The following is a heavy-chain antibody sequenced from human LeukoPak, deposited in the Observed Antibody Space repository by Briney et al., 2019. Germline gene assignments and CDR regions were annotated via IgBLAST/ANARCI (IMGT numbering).Heavy chain of an antibody. CDR2: IWYDGSNK. CDR1: GFTFSSYG. Sequence: PGGSLRLSCAASGFTFSSYGMHWVRQAPGKGLEWVAVIWYDGSNKYYADTVKGRFTISRDNSKNTLYLQMNSLRAEDTAVYYSAREGYCSGGSCYYWYFDLWGRGTLVTVSS. J-gene: IGHJ2*01. CDR3: AREGYCSGGSCYYWYFDL. D-gene: IGHD2-15*01. V-gene: IGHV3-33*01.